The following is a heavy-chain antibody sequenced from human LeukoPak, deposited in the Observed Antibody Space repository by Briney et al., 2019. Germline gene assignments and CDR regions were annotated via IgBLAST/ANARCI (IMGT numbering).Heavy chain of an antibody. CDR1: GGSISSSSDY. V-gene: IGHV4-39*01. Sequence: SETLSLTCTVSGGSISSSSDYWGWIRQPPGKGLEWIGSVYYSGSTYYNPSLKSRVTISVDTSKNQFSLKLSSVTAADTAVYYCARRGGLVDTFDIWGQGTMVTVSS. D-gene: IGHD6-6*01. J-gene: IGHJ3*02. CDR2: VYYSGST. CDR3: ARRGGLVDTFDI.